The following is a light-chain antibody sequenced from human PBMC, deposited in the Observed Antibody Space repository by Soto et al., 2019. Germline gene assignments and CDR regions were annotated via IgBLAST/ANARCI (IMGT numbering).Light chain of an antibody. V-gene: IGKV3-15*01. J-gene: IGKJ2*01. CDR1: QSVGTN. Sequence: EIVRTQSPATLSVSPGERATVSCRASQSVGTNLVWYQHRPGHAPRPLIYGASIRATDIPPRFSGSVFGTEFTLTISSLQCQYTEIYFCHQYFSWPPYTFGQGTKVESK. CDR2: GAS. CDR3: HQYFSWPPYT.